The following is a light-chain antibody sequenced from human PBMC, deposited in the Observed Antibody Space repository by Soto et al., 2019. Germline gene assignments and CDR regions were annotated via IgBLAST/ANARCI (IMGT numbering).Light chain of an antibody. V-gene: IGKV3-15*01. CDR2: NTY. CDR1: QSIGNS. J-gene: IGKJ1*01. CDR3: QQYNNGPRT. Sequence: EIVMTQSPATLSVSPGERATLSCRAGQSIGNSLAWYQQRTGQPPRLLIYNTYTRASGVPASFSGSGSGTEFNLTITRLQSEDFAVYYCQQYNNGPRTFGQGTRVEIQ.